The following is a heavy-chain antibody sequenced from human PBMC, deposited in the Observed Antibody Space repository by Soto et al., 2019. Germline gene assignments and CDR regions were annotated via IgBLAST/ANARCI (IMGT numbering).Heavy chain of an antibody. D-gene: IGHD2-8*02. V-gene: IGHV1-3*01. J-gene: IGHJ6*02. Sequence: GASVKVSCKDSGYTFTSYAMNWLRQAPGQRLERMGWINAGNGNTKYSQKFQGRVTITRHTTASTAYMELSSLRSEDTAVYYCARDPCTGMNYYYYYGMYVWGQGTTVTVSS. CDR2: INAGNGNT. CDR1: GYTFTSYA. CDR3: ARDPCTGMNYYYYYGMYV.